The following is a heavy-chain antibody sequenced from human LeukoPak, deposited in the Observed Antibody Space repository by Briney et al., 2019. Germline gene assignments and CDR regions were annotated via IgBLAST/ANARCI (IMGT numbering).Heavy chain of an antibody. D-gene: IGHD3-22*01. CDR1: GFTFSSYA. J-gene: IGHJ4*02. CDR3: AKDSTAMIVYGLDY. CDR2: ISGSGTST. V-gene: IGHV3-23*01. Sequence: GGSLRLSCAASGFTFSSYAMSWVRQPPGKGLGGASAISGSGTSTYYANSVKGRFTISRDNSKNTLYLQMNSLRAEDTAVYSCAKDSTAMIVYGLDYWGQGTRVTVSS.